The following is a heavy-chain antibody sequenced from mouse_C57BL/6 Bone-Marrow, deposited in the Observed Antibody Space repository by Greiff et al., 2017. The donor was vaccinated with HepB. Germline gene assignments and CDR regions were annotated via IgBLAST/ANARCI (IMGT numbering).Heavy chain of an antibody. CDR3: ARRRWSWFAY. CDR1: GYTFTSYW. CDR2: IHPNSGST. D-gene: IGHD2-3*01. V-gene: IGHV1-64*01. J-gene: IGHJ3*01. Sequence: QVQLQHPGAELVKPGASVKLSCKASGYTFTSYWMHWVKQRPGQGLEWIGMIHPNSGSTNYNEKFKSKATLTVDKSSSTAYMQLSSLTSEDSAVYYCARRRWSWFAYWGQGTLVTVSA.